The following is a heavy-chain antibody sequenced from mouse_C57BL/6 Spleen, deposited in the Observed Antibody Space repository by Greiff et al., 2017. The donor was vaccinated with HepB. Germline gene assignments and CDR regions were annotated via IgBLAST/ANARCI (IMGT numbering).Heavy chain of an antibody. CDR1: GYSITSGYG. J-gene: IGHJ2*01. Sequence: DVQLQESGPGLVKPSQSLSLTCTVTGYSITSGYGWNWIRQLPGNKLEWMGYISYSGSTNYNPSLKSRISITRDTSKNQFCLQLNSVTTEDTATYYCARTARIKYWGQGTTLTVSS. D-gene: IGHD1-2*01. CDR2: ISYSGST. V-gene: IGHV3-2*02. CDR3: ARTARIKY.